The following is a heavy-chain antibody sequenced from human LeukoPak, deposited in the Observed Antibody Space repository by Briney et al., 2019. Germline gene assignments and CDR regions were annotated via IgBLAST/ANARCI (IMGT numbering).Heavy chain of an antibody. CDR2: IRSKANSYAT. V-gene: IGHV3-73*01. J-gene: IGHJ4*02. Sequence: GGSLKLSCAASGFTFSGSAMHWVRQASGKGLEWVGRIRSKANSYATACAASVKGRFTISRDDSKNTAYLQMNSLKTEDTAVYYCTSPSSSWSFWGQGTLVTVSS. CDR1: GFTFSGSA. D-gene: IGHD6-13*01. CDR3: TSPSSSWSF.